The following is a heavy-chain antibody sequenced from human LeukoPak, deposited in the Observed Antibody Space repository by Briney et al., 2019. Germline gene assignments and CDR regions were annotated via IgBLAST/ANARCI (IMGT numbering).Heavy chain of an antibody. D-gene: IGHD6-19*01. J-gene: IGHJ1*01. CDR3: ARSTLPGRSGRTEFFRH. CDR2: ISDSGNTI. Sequence: GGSLRLSCAASGFTFSNYYMTWIRQAPGKGLQWISFISDSGNTIYYADSVEGQFTISRDNAKNSLYLQMHSLRAEDTAMYYCARSTLPGRSGRTEFFRHWGQGTLVTVSS. V-gene: IGHV3-11*01. CDR1: GFTFSNYY.